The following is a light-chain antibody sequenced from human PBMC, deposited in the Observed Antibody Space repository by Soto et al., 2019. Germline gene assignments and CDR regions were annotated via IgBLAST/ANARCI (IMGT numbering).Light chain of an antibody. CDR2: GAS. V-gene: IGKV1-39*01. Sequence: DIQMTQSPSSLSASVGDRVTITCRASQAISYYLNWYQHKPGEPPKLLIFGASSLQSGVPSRFSGRGSETDFTLIINSLQPEDSATYYCQQRFPPPITLGQGTRLDIK. CDR1: QAISYY. CDR3: QQRFPPPIT. J-gene: IGKJ5*01.